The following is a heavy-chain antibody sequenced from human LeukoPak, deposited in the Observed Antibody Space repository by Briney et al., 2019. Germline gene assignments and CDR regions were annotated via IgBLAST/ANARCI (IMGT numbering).Heavy chain of an antibody. J-gene: IGHJ3*02. CDR3: ARFSSSWYGDAFDI. CDR2: IKQDGSDK. CDR1: GFPFSNYW. D-gene: IGHD6-13*01. Sequence: GGSLRLSCEASGFPFSNYWMTWVRQSPGKGLEWVANIKQDGSDKYYMDSVKGRFTISRDNAKNSLYLQMNSLRAEDTAVYYCARFSSSWYGDAFDIWGQGTMVTVSS. V-gene: IGHV3-7*03.